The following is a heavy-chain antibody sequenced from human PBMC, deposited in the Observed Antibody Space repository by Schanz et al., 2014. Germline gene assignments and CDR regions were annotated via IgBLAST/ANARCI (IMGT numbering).Heavy chain of an antibody. V-gene: IGHV1-8*02. CDR1: GYTLSAYS. D-gene: IGHD6-13*01. J-gene: IGHJ4*02. CDR2: MNPNSGNP. Sequence: QVQLVQSGTQVKKPGASVKVSCKASGYTLSAYSLHWVRQAPGQGLEWMGWMNPNSGNPGFAQKFRGRVTMTRNTSMSTAYIELHILTSEDTAVYYCARDGVDAAAGGNYWGQGTLVTVSS. CDR3: ARDGVDAAAGGNY.